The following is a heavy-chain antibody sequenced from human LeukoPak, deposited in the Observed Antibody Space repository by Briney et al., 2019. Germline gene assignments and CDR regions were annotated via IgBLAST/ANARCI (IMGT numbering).Heavy chain of an antibody. Sequence: PGGSLRLSCAASGFTFCGYAMHWVRQAPGKGLEWLTVISTDGNDKHYADSVKGRFTVARDNSKNTLLLQMNNVRTEDTAVYYCAKDKSVSADYYFDYWGQGTLVTVSS. CDR3: AKDKSVSADYYFDY. J-gene: IGHJ4*02. V-gene: IGHV3-30*04. CDR1: GFTFCGYA. D-gene: IGHD3-10*01. CDR2: ISTDGNDK.